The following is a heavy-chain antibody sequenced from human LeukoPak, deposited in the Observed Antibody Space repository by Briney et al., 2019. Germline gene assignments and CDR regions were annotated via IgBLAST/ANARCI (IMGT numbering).Heavy chain of an antibody. CDR3: ARGLDLGRGAY. D-gene: IGHD7-27*01. V-gene: IGHV1-8*02. J-gene: IGHJ4*02. CDR2: MNPNSGNT. Sequence: ASVKVSCKASGGTFSSYAISWVRQATGQGLEWMGWMNPNSGNTGYAQKFQGRVTMTRNTSISTAYMELSSLRSEDTAVYYCARGLDLGRGAYWGQGTLVTVSS. CDR1: GGTFSSYA.